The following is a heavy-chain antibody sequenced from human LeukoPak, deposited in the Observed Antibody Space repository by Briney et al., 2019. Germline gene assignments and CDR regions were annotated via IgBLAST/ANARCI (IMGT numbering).Heavy chain of an antibody. D-gene: IGHD6-6*01. CDR2: IYYSGST. CDR3: ARSPPRRGIAARPGGSYFDY. J-gene: IGHJ4*02. CDR1: GGSISSGDYY. V-gene: IGHV4-39*07. Sequence: SETLSLTCTVSGGSISSGDYYWGWIRQPPGKGLEWIGSIYYSGSTYYNPSLKSRVTISVDTSKNQFSLKLSSVTAADTAVYYCARSPPRRGIAARPGGSYFDYWGQGTLVTVSS.